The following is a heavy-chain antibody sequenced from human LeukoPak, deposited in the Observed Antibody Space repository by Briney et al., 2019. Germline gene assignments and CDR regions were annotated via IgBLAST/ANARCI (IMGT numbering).Heavy chain of an antibody. Sequence: GGSLRLSCAASGFTVSSNYMSWVRQAPGKGLEWVSVIYSGGSTYYADSVKGRFTISRDNSKNTLYLQMNSLRAEDTAVYYCAGVIYDSNRFDPWGQGTLVTVSS. CDR1: GFTVSSNY. J-gene: IGHJ5*02. CDR2: IYSGGST. CDR3: AGVIYDSNRFDP. D-gene: IGHD3-22*01. V-gene: IGHV3-66*01.